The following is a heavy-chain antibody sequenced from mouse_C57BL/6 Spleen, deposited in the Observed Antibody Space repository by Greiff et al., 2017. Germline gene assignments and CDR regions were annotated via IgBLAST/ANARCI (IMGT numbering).Heavy chain of an antibody. D-gene: IGHD6-1*01. J-gene: IGHJ1*03. Sequence: EVQLQQSGPELVKPGASVKMSCKASGYTFTDYNMHWVKQSPGKSLEWIGYINPNNGGTSYNQKFKGKATLTVNKSSSTAYMELRSLTSEDSAVYYCARSPLTWELDVWGTGTTVTVSS. V-gene: IGHV1-22*01. CDR3: ARSPLTWELDV. CDR2: INPNNGGT. CDR1: GYTFTDYN.